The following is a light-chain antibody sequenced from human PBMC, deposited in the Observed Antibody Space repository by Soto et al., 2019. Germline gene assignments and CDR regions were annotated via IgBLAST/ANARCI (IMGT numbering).Light chain of an antibody. J-gene: IGKJ1*01. V-gene: IGKV1-5*01. CDR3: QQYNNYSWT. Sequence: DIRMTQSPSSVSAAVGDTVTISCRASQGASNWLAWYQQKTGKAPKLLIYDASNLESGVPSRFSGTGSGTEFTLTISSLQPDDFATYYCQQYNNYSWTFGQGTKVDIK. CDR1: QGASNW. CDR2: DAS.